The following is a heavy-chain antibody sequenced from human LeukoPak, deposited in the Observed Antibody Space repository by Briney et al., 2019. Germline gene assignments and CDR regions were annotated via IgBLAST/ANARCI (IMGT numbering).Heavy chain of an antibody. CDR2: IYSGGST. D-gene: IGHD5-12*01. CDR3: ARAGRYSGYDRAIDAFDI. CDR1: GFTVSSNY. J-gene: IGHJ3*02. Sequence: GGPLRLSCAASGFTVSSNYMSWVRQAPGRGLEWVSVIYSGGSTYYADSVKGRFTISRHNSKNTLYLQMNSLRAEDTAVYYCARAGRYSGYDRAIDAFDIWGQGTMVTVSS. V-gene: IGHV3-53*04.